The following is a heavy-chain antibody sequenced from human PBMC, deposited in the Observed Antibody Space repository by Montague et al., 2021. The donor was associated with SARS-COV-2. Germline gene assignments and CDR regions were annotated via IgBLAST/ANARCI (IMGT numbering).Heavy chain of an antibody. D-gene: IGHD3-10*01. V-gene: IGHV3-9*01. CDR1: GFTFDEYA. Sequence: SLRLACAASGFTFDEYAMHWVRQAPGKGLGWVSGISWNSGSIGYADSVKGRFTISGDNAKSSLHLQMDSLRPEDTALYYCAKDTYYFGSESYTWDNWGQGTLVTVSS. CDR2: ISWNSGSI. CDR3: AKDTYYFGSESYTWDN. J-gene: IGHJ4*02.